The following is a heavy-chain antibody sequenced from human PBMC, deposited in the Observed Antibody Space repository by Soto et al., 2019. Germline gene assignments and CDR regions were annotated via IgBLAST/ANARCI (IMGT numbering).Heavy chain of an antibody. CDR1: GFSLSNAGLG. CDR3: ASTYSTSWYWFDP. V-gene: IGHV2-26*04. CDR2: IFSNDEK. D-gene: IGHD6-13*01. Sequence: QVTVKESGPVLVKPTETLTLTCTVSGFSLSNAGLGVSWIRHPPGKALEWLAHIFSNDEKSDSTSLKSRLTTSKDTSKSQVVLTMTNMYPVDTATYYCASTYSTSWYWFDPWGQGTLVTVSS. J-gene: IGHJ5*02.